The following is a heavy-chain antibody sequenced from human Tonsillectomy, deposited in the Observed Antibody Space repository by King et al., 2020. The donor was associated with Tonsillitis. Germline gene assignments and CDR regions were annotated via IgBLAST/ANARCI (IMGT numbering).Heavy chain of an antibody. J-gene: IGHJ4*02. CDR2: ISGSGGST. CDR1: GFTFSSYA. V-gene: IGHV3-23*04. Sequence: VQLVESGGGLVQPGGSLRLSCAASGFTFSSYAMSWVRQAPGKGLEWVSAISGSGGSTYYADSVKGRFTISRDNSKNTLYLQMNSLRAEDTAVYYCAKPPYECGGDCYPGYFDFWGQGTLVTVSS. D-gene: IGHD2-21*02. CDR3: AKPPYECGGDCYPGYFDF.